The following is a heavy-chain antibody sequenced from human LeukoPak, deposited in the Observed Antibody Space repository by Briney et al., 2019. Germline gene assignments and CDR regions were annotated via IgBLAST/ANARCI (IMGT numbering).Heavy chain of an antibody. CDR1: GFIFSSYG. CDR2: IWYDGSNK. CDR3: ARDVRCSTTSCFDY. V-gene: IGHV3-33*01. Sequence: GGSLRLSCAASGFIFSSYGIHWVRQAPGKGLEWVAIIWYDGSNKYYADSVKGRFTISRDNSKNTLYLQMNSLRAEDTAVYYCARDVRCSTTSCFDYWGQGTLVTVSS. D-gene: IGHD2-2*01. J-gene: IGHJ4*02.